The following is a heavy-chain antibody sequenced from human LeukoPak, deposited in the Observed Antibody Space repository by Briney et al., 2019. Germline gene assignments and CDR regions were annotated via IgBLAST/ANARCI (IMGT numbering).Heavy chain of an antibody. V-gene: IGHV3-11*01. CDR2: MSGSGSTI. CDR1: GYTFSDYY. J-gene: IGHJ4*02. D-gene: IGHD3-10*01. CDR3: ARFGGGLDH. Sequence: AGGSLRLSCAASGYTFSDYYMSWLRQAPGKGLEWISYMSGSGSTIYYADSVKGRFTVSRDNAKHSLYLQMNSLGAEDTAVYYCARFGGGLDHWGQGTLVTVSS.